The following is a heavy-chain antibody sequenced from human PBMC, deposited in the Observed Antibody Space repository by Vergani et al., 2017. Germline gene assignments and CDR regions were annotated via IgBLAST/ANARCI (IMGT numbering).Heavy chain of an antibody. CDR1: GFTFDDYA. V-gene: IGHV3-9*01. J-gene: IGHJ6*02. CDR3: AREGGYGYYGMDV. Sequence: EVQLVESGGGLVQPGRSLRLSCAASGFTFDDYAMHWVRQAPGKGLEWVSGISWNSGSTGYADSVKGRFTISRDNAKNSLYLQMNSLRAEDTALYYCAREGGYGYYGMDVWGQGTTVTVSS. D-gene: IGHD5-12*01. CDR2: ISWNSGST.